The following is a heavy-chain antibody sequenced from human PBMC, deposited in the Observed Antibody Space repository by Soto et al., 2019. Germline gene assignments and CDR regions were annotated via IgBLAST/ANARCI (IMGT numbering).Heavy chain of an antibody. CDR2: IWYDGSNK. Sequence: ESVGGVVQPGRSLRLSCAASGFTFSSYGMHWVRQAPGKGLEWVAVIWYDGSNKYYADSVKGRFTISRDNSKNTLYLQMNSLRAEDTAVYYCARAPSGPLVGYWGQGTLVTVSS. CDR1: GFTFSSYG. J-gene: IGHJ4*02. CDR3: ARAPSGPLVGY. D-gene: IGHD3-3*01. V-gene: IGHV3-33*01.